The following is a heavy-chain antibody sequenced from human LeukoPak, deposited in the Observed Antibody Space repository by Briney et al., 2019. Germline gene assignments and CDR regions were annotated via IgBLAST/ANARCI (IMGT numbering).Heavy chain of an antibody. Sequence: ASVTVSCTASGYTFTSHNMYWVRQAPGQGNGWMGMINPSCGSTGCSQKFQGRVTMTRSTSTSTVYMELTSLRSEDTAVYYCARGRGTSGYYYFDYWGQGILVTVSS. V-gene: IGHV1-46*01. D-gene: IGHD3-10*01. CDR1: GYTFTSHN. CDR3: ARGRGTSGYYYFDY. CDR2: INPSCGST. J-gene: IGHJ4*02.